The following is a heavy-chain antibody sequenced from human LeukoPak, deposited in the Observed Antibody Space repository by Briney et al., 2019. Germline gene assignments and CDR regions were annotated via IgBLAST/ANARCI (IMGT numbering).Heavy chain of an antibody. V-gene: IGHV4-4*07. CDR1: GGSISSYY. Sequence: SETLSLTCTVSGGSISSYYWSWIRQPAGKGLEWIGRIYTSGSTNYNPSLKSRVTMSVDTSKNQFSLKLSSVTAADTAVYYCAGMYYDILTGQSDYWGQGTLVTVPS. D-gene: IGHD3-9*01. J-gene: IGHJ4*02. CDR3: AGMYYDILTGQSDY. CDR2: IYTSGST.